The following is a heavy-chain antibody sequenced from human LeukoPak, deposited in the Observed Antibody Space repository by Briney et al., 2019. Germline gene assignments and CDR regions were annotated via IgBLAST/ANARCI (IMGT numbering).Heavy chain of an antibody. CDR3: ARDRYYDFWSGYYRGAFDI. CDR1: GFTFSSYW. Sequence: PGGSLRLSCAASGFTFSSYWMSWVRQAPGKGLEWVANIKQDGSEKYYVDSVKGRFTISRDNAKNSLYLQMNSLRAEDTAVYYCARDRYYDFWSGYYRGAFDIWGQGTMVTVSS. D-gene: IGHD3-3*01. V-gene: IGHV3-7*01. J-gene: IGHJ3*02. CDR2: IKQDGSEK.